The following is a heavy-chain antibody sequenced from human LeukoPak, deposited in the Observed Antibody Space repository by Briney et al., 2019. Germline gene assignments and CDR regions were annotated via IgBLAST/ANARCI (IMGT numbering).Heavy chain of an antibody. V-gene: IGHV3-66*02. D-gene: IGHD3-22*01. CDR1: GFTVSSNY. CDR2: LYSGVST. Sequence: PGGSLRLSCAASGFTVSSNYMGWVRQAPGKGLECVSVLYSGVSTYYTDSVKGQFTISRDNSQNTLDLKMDSLRAEDTAVYYCARLYDRSAYGAFDIWGQGTMVTVSS. J-gene: IGHJ3*02. CDR3: ARLYDRSAYGAFDI.